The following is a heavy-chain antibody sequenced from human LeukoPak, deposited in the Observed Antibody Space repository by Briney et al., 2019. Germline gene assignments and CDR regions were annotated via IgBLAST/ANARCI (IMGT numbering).Heavy chain of an antibody. CDR1: GYTFTRYG. CDR2: ISPNNGNT. J-gene: IGHJ3*02. CDR3: VRDYFGSGTYYVFEI. D-gene: IGHD3-10*01. Sequence: ASVKVSCKASGYTFTRYGITWVRQAPGQGLEWMGWISPNNGNTNYAPKLQGRVTMTTDTSTTTAYMELRSLRSDDTAVYFRVRDYFGSGTYYVFEIWGQGTMVIVSS. V-gene: IGHV1-18*01.